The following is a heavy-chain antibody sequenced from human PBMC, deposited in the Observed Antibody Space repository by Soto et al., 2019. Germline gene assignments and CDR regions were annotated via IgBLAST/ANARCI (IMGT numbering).Heavy chain of an antibody. Sequence: PAETLSLTRTVSGGSMSSGVYDGSWIRKHPGKGLDWIGYIYYSGSTYYNPSLKSRVTISVDTSKNQFSLKLSSVTAADTAVYYCARESNYYDSSGYSNDRYFDYWGQGTLVTGSS. J-gene: IGHJ4*02. CDR3: ARESNYYDSSGYSNDRYFDY. D-gene: IGHD3-22*01. V-gene: IGHV4-31*03. CDR1: GGSMSSGVYD. CDR2: IYYSGST.